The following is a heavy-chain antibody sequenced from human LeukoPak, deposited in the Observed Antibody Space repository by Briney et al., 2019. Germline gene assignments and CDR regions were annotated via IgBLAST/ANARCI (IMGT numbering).Heavy chain of an antibody. V-gene: IGHV4-34*01. J-gene: IGHJ5*02. CDR1: GAPFSDYY. CDR2: ISHGGST. Sequence: SSETLSLTCAVYGAPFSDYYWSWIRQPPGKGLEWIGDISHGGSTNSNLSLKTRVTISVDTSKNQFSLSLSSVTAADTAVYYCARLSLRRRYRDYQGSATFYNAGGYFDPWGQGTLVTVSS. D-gene: IGHD3-10*01. CDR3: ARLSLRRRYRDYQGSATFYNAGGYFDP.